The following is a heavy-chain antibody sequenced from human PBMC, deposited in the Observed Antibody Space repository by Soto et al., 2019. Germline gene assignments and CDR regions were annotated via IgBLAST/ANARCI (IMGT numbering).Heavy chain of an antibody. J-gene: IGHJ4*02. V-gene: IGHV3-23*01. CDR2: ISASGGST. Sequence: VGSLRLSCAASGFAFSSYTMSWVRQTPGKGLEWVSSISASGGSTYYGDSLKGRFTISRDNSKNTLNLHIKSLGVQDSAVYYCAKDRGGSARGWEYYDFWGQGTQVTVSS. CDR3: AKDRGGSARGWEYYDF. CDR1: GFAFSSYT. D-gene: IGHD6-19*01.